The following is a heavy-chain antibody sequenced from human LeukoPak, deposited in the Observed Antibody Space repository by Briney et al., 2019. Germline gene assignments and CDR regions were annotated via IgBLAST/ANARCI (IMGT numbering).Heavy chain of an antibody. V-gene: IGHV3-74*01. CDR2: INSDGSRT. Sequence: PGGSLRLSCAASGFTFTSYWMHWVRQAPGKGLVWVSRINSDGSRTNYVDSAKGRFTISRDNAKNTLFLQMNSLGAEDSAVYYCARGNFYSGSGSSPLDYWGRGTLVTVSS. CDR3: ARGNFYSGSGSSPLDY. CDR1: GFTFTSYW. D-gene: IGHD3-10*01. J-gene: IGHJ4*02.